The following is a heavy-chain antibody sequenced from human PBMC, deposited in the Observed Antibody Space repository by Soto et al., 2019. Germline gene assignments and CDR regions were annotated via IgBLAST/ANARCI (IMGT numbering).Heavy chain of an antibody. CDR3: ARGFVVVPAAMVWFDP. CDR1: GYTFTNSG. CDR2: ISAYNGNT. D-gene: IGHD2-2*01. J-gene: IGHJ5*02. V-gene: IGHV1-18*01. Sequence: ASVKVSCKASGYTFTNSGIRWLRQAPGQGLEWMGWISAYNGNTNYAQKLQGRVTMTTDTSTSTAYMELRSLRSDDTAVYYCARGFVVVPAAMVWFDPWGQGTLVTVSS.